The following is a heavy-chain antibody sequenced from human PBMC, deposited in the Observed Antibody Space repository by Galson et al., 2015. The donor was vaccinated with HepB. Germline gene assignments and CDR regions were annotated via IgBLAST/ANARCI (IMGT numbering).Heavy chain of an antibody. CDR1: GLSISHYA. Sequence: SLRLSCAASGLSISHYAFNWVRQAPGKGLEWVASISYDGSEIYYADSVKGRFTISGDKSMNTLYLQMNTLRTEDTALYYCARDRLGAASSTGGFDLWGQGTLVTVSS. CDR2: ISYDGSEI. D-gene: IGHD6-13*01. CDR3: ARDRLGAASSTGGFDL. J-gene: IGHJ4*02. V-gene: IGHV3-30*04.